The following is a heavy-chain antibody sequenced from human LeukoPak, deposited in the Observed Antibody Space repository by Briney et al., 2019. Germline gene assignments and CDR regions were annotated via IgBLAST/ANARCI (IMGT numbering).Heavy chain of an antibody. CDR1: GFIFSTYG. CDR2: SKNDGRST. Sequence: GGSLRLSCAASGFIFSTYGMHWVRQAPGKGLVWVSRSKNDGRSTSYADSVKGRFTISRDSAKNTLFLQMVSLRAEDTAVYYCARAGYSSGWYYFDYWGQGTLVTVSS. V-gene: IGHV3-74*01. CDR3: ARAGYSSGWYYFDY. D-gene: IGHD6-19*01. J-gene: IGHJ4*02.